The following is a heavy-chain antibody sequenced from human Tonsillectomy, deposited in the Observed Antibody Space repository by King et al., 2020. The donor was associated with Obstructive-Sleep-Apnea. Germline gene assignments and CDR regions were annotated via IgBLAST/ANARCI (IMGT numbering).Heavy chain of an antibody. J-gene: IGHJ4*02. CDR3: ARDFSGYDSGWHYFDY. Sequence: VQLVESGGGLVKPGESLRLSCAPSGFTFSDYYMNWIRQAPGKGLEWVSYISSSGNTIHYADSVKGRFTISRDNAKNSLYLQMNSLRAEDTAVYYCARDFSGYDSGWHYFDYWGQGTRVTVSS. D-gene: IGHD6-19*01. CDR2: ISSSGNTI. V-gene: IGHV3-11*01. CDR1: GFTFSDYY.